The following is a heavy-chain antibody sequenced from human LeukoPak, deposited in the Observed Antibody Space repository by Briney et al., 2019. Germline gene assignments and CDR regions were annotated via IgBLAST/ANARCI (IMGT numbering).Heavy chain of an antibody. D-gene: IGHD4-17*01. V-gene: IGHV4-39*01. J-gene: IGHJ4*02. CDR2: IFYSGST. CDR3: ARRAADYGDYGRVGWRFDY. CDR1: GGSISSYY. Sequence: SETLSLTCTVSGGSISSYYWGWIRQPPGKGLEWIGSIFYSGSTYYSPSLKSRVTISVDTSKNQFSLKLSSVTAADTAVYYRARRAADYGDYGRVGWRFDYWGQGTLVTVSS.